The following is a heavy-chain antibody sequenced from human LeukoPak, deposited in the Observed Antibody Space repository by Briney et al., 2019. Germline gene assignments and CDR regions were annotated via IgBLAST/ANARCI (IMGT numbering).Heavy chain of an antibody. V-gene: IGHV4-59*01. Sequence: SETLSLTCTVSGGSISSYYWSWIRQPPGKGLEWIGYIYYSGSTNYNPSLKSRVTISVDTSKNQFSLKLSSVTAADTAVYYCARDDPRAGTLFDYWGQGTLVTVSS. CDR1: GGSISSYY. CDR2: IYYSGST. J-gene: IGHJ4*02. D-gene: IGHD6-13*01. CDR3: ARDDPRAGTLFDY.